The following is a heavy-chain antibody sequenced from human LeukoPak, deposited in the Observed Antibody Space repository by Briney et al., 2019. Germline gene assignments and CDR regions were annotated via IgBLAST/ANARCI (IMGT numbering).Heavy chain of an antibody. CDR2: ISYDGSNK. V-gene: IGHV3-30*04. CDR1: GFTFSNYA. D-gene: IGHD2-15*01. Sequence: GGSLRLSCAASGFTFSNYAMHWVRQAPGKGLEWVAVISYDGSNKYYADSVKGRFTISRDNSKNTLYLQMNSLRAEDTAIYYCAKNGDRGAYCTGGTCYPYFYYYMDVWGKGTTVTI. J-gene: IGHJ6*03. CDR3: AKNGDRGAYCTGGTCYPYFYYYMDV.